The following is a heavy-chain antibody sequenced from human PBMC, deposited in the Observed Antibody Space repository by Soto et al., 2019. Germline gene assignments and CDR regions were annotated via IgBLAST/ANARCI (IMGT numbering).Heavy chain of an antibody. CDR1: GGSITSYY. Sequence: SEPLSLTSAVSGGSITSYYFSCIRQPPGKGLEWIGTFYYSGSTNYNPSLKSRVTISVDTSKNQFSLKLNSVTAADTAVYYCARALYGSGVLDVWGQGTTVTVSX. J-gene: IGHJ6*01. D-gene: IGHD3-10*01. V-gene: IGHV4-59*12. CDR3: ARALYGSGVLDV. CDR2: FYYSGST.